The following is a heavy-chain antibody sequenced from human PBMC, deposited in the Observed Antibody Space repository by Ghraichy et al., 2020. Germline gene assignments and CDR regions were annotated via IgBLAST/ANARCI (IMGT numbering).Heavy chain of an antibody. CDR3: ARVLGTVTTSSYYYYMDV. D-gene: IGHD4-17*01. CDR1: GGSFSGYY. V-gene: IGHV4-34*01. CDR2: INHSGST. Sequence: SETLSLTCAVYGGSFSGYYWSWIRQPPGKGLEWIGEINHSGSTNYNPSLKSRVTISVDTSKNQFSLKLSSVTAADTAVYYCARVLGTVTTSSYYYYMDVWGKGTTVTVSS. J-gene: IGHJ6*03.